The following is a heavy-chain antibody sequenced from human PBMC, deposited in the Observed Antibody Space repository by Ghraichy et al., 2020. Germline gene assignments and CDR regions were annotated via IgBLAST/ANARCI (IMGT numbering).Heavy chain of an antibody. CDR1: GGSISSSNW. Sequence: SETLSLTCAVSGGSISSSNWWSWVRQPPGKGLEWIGEIYHSGSTNYNPSLKSRVTISVDKSKNQFSLKLSSVTAADPAVYYCARGANNWNYYYYYYMDVWGKGTTVTVSS. V-gene: IGHV4-4*02. J-gene: IGHJ6*03. CDR3: ARGANNWNYYYYYYMDV. D-gene: IGHD1-20*01. CDR2: IYHSGST.